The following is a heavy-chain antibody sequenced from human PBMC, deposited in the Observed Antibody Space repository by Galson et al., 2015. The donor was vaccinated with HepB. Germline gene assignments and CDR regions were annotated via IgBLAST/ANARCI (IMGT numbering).Heavy chain of an antibody. J-gene: IGHJ5*02. CDR2: INSYNGNT. Sequence: SVKVSCKASGYKLTNYGINWVRQAPGQGLEWMGWINSYNGNTNYAQKFQGRATMTTDTPTNTAYMELRSLRSDDTAMYYCARDHTVTTRNWFDPWGQGTLVTVSS. CDR1: GYKLTNYG. CDR3: ARDHTVTTRNWFDP. D-gene: IGHD4-17*01. V-gene: IGHV1-18*01.